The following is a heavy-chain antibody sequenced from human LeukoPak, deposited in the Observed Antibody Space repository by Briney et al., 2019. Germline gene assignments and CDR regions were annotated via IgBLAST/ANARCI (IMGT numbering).Heavy chain of an antibody. V-gene: IGHV5-51*01. CDR1: GYSFTSYW. CDR3: ARPVCGSGNQIEY. J-gene: IGHJ4*02. D-gene: IGHD3-10*01. Sequence: GESLKISCKGSGYSFTSYWIGWVRQMPGKGLEWMGIIYPGDSDARYSPSFQGQVTISVDKSISTAYLQWTSLKASDTAMYYCARPVCGSGNQIEYWGQGTLVTVSS. CDR2: IYPGDSDA.